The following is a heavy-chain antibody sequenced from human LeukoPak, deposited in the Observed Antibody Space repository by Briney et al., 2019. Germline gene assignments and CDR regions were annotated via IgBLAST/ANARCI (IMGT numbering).Heavy chain of an antibody. Sequence: GGSLRLSCAASGFTFSSYAMRWVRQAPGKGLEWVSAISGSGGSTYYADSVKGRFTISRDNSKNTLYLQMNSLRAEDTAVYYCAKGKWLLLFAPFDYWGQGTLVTVSS. V-gene: IGHV3-23*01. CDR1: GFTFSSYA. CDR2: ISGSGGST. J-gene: IGHJ4*02. CDR3: AKGKWLLLFAPFDY. D-gene: IGHD3-22*01.